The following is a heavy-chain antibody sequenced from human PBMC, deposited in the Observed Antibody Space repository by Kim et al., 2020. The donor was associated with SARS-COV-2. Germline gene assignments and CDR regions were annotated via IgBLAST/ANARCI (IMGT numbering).Heavy chain of an antibody. CDR1: GYSFTSYW. J-gene: IGHJ6*02. V-gene: IGHV5-51*01. Sequence: GESLKISCKGSGYSFTSYWIGWVRQMPGKGLEWMGIIYPGDSDTRYSPSFQGQVTISADKSISTAYLQWSSLKASDTAMYYCARHCPPGIAAAGSGGGDYYGMDVWGQGTTVTVSS. CDR2: IYPGDSDT. D-gene: IGHD6-13*01. CDR3: ARHCPPGIAAAGSGGGDYYGMDV.